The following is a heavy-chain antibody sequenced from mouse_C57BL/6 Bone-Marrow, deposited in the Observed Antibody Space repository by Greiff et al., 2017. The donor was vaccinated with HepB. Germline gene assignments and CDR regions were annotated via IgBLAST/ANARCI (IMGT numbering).Heavy chain of an antibody. CDR1: GYTFTDYE. CDR3: TREGITTAAY. D-gene: IGHD1-2*01. CDR2: IDPETGGT. V-gene: IGHV1-15*01. J-gene: IGHJ3*01. Sequence: QVQLQQSGAELVRPGASVTLSCKASGYTFTDYEMHWVKQTPVHGLEWIGAIDPETGGTAYNQKFKGKAILTADKSSGTAYMELRSLTSEDSAVYYCTREGITTAAYWGQGTLVTVSA.